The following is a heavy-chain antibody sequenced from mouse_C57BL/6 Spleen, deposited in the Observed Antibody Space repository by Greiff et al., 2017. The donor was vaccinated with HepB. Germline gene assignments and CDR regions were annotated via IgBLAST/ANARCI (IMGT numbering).Heavy chain of an antibody. CDR3: ARTDYYGSSSDY. D-gene: IGHD1-1*01. V-gene: IGHV1-52*01. CDR2: IDPSDSET. CDR1: GYTFTSYW. J-gene: IGHJ2*01. Sequence: QVQLKQPGAELVRPGSSVKLSCKASGYTFTSYWMHWVKQRPIQGLEWIGNIDPSDSETHYNQKFKDKATLTVDKSSSTAYMQLSSLTSEDSAVYYCARTDYYGSSSDYWGQGTTLTVSS.